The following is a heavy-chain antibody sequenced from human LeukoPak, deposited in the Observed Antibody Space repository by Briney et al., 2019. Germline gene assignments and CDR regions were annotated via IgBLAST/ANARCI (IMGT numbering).Heavy chain of an antibody. Sequence: PGGSLRLSCAASGFTFSSYWMSWVRQAPGKGLEWVANIKQDGSEKYYVDSVKGRFTISRDNAKNSLYLQMNSLRAEDTAVYYCARELDSYDFWSGYECYYGMDVWGQGTTVTVSS. J-gene: IGHJ6*02. CDR3: ARELDSYDFWSGYECYYGMDV. D-gene: IGHD3-3*01. CDR2: IKQDGSEK. V-gene: IGHV3-7*01. CDR1: GFTFSSYW.